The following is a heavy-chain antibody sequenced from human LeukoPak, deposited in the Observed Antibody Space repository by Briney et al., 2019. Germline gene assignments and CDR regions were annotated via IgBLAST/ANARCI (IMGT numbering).Heavy chain of an antibody. CDR3: ARGSPYSSSSGYFDY. J-gene: IGHJ4*02. CDR1: GYTFTGYY. D-gene: IGHD6-6*01. CDR2: INPNSGGT. Sequence: ASVNVSCKASGYTFTGYYMHWVRQAPGQGLEWMGWINPNSGGTNYAQKFQGRVTMTRDTSISTAYMELSRLRSDDAAVYYCARGSPYSSSSGYFDYWGQGTLVTVSS. V-gene: IGHV1-2*02.